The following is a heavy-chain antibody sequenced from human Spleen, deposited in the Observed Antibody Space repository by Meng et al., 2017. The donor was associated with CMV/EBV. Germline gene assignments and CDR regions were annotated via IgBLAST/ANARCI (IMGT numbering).Heavy chain of an antibody. CDR3: VRDASLWEY. V-gene: IGHV3-48*03. CDR2: ISSNGHTK. Sequence: GGSLRLSCAASGFIFINYEMNWVRQAPGKGLEWVSYISSNGHTKYYADSVKGRFTVSRDNGDNSLYLQMKSLRAEDTAVYYCVRDASLWEYWGQGTLVTVSS. D-gene: IGHD3-16*01. CDR1: GFIFINYE. J-gene: IGHJ4*02.